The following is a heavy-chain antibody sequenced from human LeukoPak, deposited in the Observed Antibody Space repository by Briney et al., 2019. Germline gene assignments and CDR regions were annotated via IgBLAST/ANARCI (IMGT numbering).Heavy chain of an antibody. D-gene: IGHD7-27*01. Sequence: ASVKVSCKASGYTFTSYDINWVRHATGQGLEWMGWMSPNSGDTGYAQKFQGRVTMTSNASISTAFMELTSLRSEDTAVYYCARGPPNWGFDFWGQGALVTVSS. CDR3: ARGPPNWGFDF. J-gene: IGHJ4*02. V-gene: IGHV1-8*01. CDR2: MSPNSGDT. CDR1: GYTFTSYD.